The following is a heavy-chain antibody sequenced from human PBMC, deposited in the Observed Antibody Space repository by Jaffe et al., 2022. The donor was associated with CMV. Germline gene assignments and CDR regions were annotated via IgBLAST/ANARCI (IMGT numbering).Heavy chain of an antibody. Sequence: EVQLVESGGGLVKPGGSLRLSCAASGFTFSSYSMNWVRQAPGKGLEWVSSISSSSSYIYYADSVKGRFTISRDNAKNSLYLQMNSLRAEDTAVYYCARDLGSGSYGYYYYMDVWGKGTTVTVSS. D-gene: IGHD3-10*01. J-gene: IGHJ6*03. CDR1: GFTFSSYS. V-gene: IGHV3-21*01. CDR3: ARDLGSGSYGYYYYMDV. CDR2: ISSSSSYI.